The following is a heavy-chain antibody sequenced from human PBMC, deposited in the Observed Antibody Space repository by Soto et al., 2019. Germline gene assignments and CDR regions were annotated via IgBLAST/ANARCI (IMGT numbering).Heavy chain of an antibody. J-gene: IGHJ5*02. D-gene: IGHD3-16*01. CDR1: GFTFSTYA. Sequence: EVQLLESGGGSVQPGGSLRLSCAGSGFTFSTYAMSWVRQAPGKGLEWVSATSGAGDTTYYADSVEGRFTISRDNSKNRLYLQINSLRDEDTDVYYCAKDRSPWLGLGLGHWGQGTLVTVSP. V-gene: IGHV3-23*01. CDR3: AKDRSPWLGLGLGH. CDR2: TSGAGDTT.